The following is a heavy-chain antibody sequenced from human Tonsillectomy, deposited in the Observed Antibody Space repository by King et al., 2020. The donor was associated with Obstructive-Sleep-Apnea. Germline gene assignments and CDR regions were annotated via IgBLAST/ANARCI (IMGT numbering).Heavy chain of an antibody. CDR2: NYYSGTT. D-gene: IGHD3-3*01. CDR3: ARGGYYYYDY. CDR1: GGSISTYY. Sequence: VQLQESGPGVVKPSETLSLTCTVSGGSISTYYWSWIRQPPGKGLEWIGYNYYSGTTNYNPSLKSRGTISVDTSKNQFSLNLSSVTAADTAFYYCARGGYYYYDYWGQGTLAIVSS. J-gene: IGHJ4*02. V-gene: IGHV4-59*08.